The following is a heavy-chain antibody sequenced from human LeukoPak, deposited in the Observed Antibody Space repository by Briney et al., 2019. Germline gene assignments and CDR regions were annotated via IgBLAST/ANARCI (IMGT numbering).Heavy chain of an antibody. V-gene: IGHV3-48*04. CDR1: GFTFSSYS. CDR3: AKGTVEMATITTLDY. J-gene: IGHJ4*02. CDR2: ISAISSSST. Sequence: GGSLRLSCAASGFTFSSYSMDWVRQAPGKGLEWVSYISAISSSSTYYADSVKGRFTISRDNAKNSLYLQMNSLRAEDTAVYYCAKGTVEMATITTLDYWGQGTLVTVSS. D-gene: IGHD5-24*01.